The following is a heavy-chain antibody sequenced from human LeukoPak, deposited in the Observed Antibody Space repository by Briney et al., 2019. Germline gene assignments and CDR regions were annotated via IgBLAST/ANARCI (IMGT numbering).Heavy chain of an antibody. Sequence: GGSLRLSCAASGFTFSGSAMHWVRQASGKGLEWVGRIRSKANSYATAYAASVKGRFTISRDDSKNTAYLQMNSLKTEDTAVYYCARDSYWNDGNWFDPWGQGTLVTVSS. CDR3: ARDSYWNDGNWFDP. D-gene: IGHD1-1*01. CDR2: IRSKANSYAT. CDR1: GFTFSGSA. V-gene: IGHV3-73*01. J-gene: IGHJ5*02.